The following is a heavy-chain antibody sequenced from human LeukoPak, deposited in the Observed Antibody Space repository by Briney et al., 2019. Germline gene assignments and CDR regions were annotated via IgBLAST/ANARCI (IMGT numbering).Heavy chain of an antibody. D-gene: IGHD2-15*01. V-gene: IGHV4-39*01. CDR3: AGHKGYCSGGGCSDFDY. CDR1: GGSISSSSYY. Sequence: SETLSLTCTVSGGSISSSSYYWGWIRQPPGKGLEWIGSIYNRGSTYYNPSLKSRVTISVDTSKNQLSLRLSSVTAADTAEYYCAGHKGYCSGGGCSDFDYWGQGTLVTLSS. CDR2: IYNRGST. J-gene: IGHJ4*02.